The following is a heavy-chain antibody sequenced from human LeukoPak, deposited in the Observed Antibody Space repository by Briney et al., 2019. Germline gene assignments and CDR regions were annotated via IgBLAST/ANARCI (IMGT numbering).Heavy chain of an antibody. D-gene: IGHD1-26*01. J-gene: IGHJ4*02. CDR3: ASIVGATTFYY. Sequence: AASVKVSCKASGYTFTSYGISWVRQAPGQGLEWMGWISAYNGNTNYAQKLQGRVTMTTDTSTSTAYMELRSLGSDDTAVYYCASIVGATTFYYWGQGTLVTVSS. CDR2: ISAYNGNT. V-gene: IGHV1-18*01. CDR1: GYTFTSYG.